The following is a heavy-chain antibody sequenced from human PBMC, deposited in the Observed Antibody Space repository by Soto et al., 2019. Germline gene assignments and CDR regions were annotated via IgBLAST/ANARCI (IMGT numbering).Heavy chain of an antibody. V-gene: IGHV1-69*01. D-gene: IGHD2-2*01. CDR3: AGSQGSSSSLQIDYYNYYGMDV. CDR2: IIPIPGTA. CDR1: GGTFSSYA. J-gene: IGHJ6*02. Sequence: QVQLVQSGAEVKKPGSSVKVSCKASGGTFSSYAISWVRQAPGQGLEWMGGIIPIPGTANYAQKFQGRVTITADETTSRAYIELRGLIAENTAGCYCAGSQGSSSSLQIDYYNYYGMDVWGQGTMVTVSS.